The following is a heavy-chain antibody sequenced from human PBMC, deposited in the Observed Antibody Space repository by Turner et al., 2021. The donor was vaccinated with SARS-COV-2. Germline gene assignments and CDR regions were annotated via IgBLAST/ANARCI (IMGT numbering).Heavy chain of an antibody. CDR1: GGYISSSCYY. Sequence: QLPLQESGPGLVTPSESLSLTCTVSGGYISSSCYYWGWIRQPPGKGLEWIGSIYYSGSSCYNPSLKSRVTIFVDTSKNHCSLKLSSVTAANTAVYDWATEMATMARYYYYGIDVWGQGTTVTVSS. J-gene: IGHJ6*02. CDR2: IYYSGSS. V-gene: IGHV4-39*02. CDR3: ATEMATMARYYYYGIDV. D-gene: IGHD5-12*01.